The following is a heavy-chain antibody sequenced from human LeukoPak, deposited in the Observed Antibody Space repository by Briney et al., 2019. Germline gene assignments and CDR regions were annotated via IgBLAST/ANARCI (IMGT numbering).Heavy chain of an antibody. CDR3: ARLYDILTGAFDY. D-gene: IGHD3-9*01. J-gene: IGHJ4*02. CDR1: GFTFTSYS. Sequence: PGGSLLLFCAASGFTFTSYSMNWVRQAPGKGLEWVSSISSSSSYIYYADSVKGRFTISRDNAKNSLYLQMSSLRAEATAIYYCARLYDILTGAFDYWGQGTLVTVSS. CDR2: ISSSSSYI. V-gene: IGHV3-21*01.